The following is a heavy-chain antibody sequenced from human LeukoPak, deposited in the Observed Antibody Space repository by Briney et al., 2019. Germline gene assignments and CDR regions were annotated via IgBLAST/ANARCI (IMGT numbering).Heavy chain of an antibody. V-gene: IGHV3-23*01. J-gene: IGHJ6*02. CDR1: GFSFSAYP. CDR3: ASTMNTGYSSSWPPHYYYGMDV. D-gene: IGHD6-13*01. Sequence: GGSLRLSCAASGFSFSAYPMGWVRQAPGKGLQWLSGISASGDVTFRADRVKGRFAISRDNSKNSLYLQMNSLRAEDTAVYYCASTMNTGYSSSWPPHYYYGMDVWGQGTTVTVSS. CDR2: ISASGDVT.